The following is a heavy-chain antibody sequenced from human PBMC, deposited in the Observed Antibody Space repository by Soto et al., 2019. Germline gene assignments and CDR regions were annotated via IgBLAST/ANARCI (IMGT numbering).Heavy chain of an antibody. CDR2: FDPEDGET. CDR1: GYTLTELS. CDR3: ATIGGYSSSWFDY. Sequence: ASVKVSCKVSGYTLTELSMHWVRQAPGKGLEWMGGFDPEDGETIYAQKFQGRVTMTEDTSTDTAYMELSSLRSEDTSVYYCATIGGYSSSWFDYWGQGTLVTVSS. D-gene: IGHD6-13*01. V-gene: IGHV1-24*01. J-gene: IGHJ4*02.